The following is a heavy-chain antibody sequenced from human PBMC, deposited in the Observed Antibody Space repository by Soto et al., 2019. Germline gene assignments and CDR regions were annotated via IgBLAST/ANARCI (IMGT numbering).Heavy chain of an antibody. CDR1: VGSFSGYY. J-gene: IGHJ6*01. V-gene: IGHV4-34*01. CDR3: ARGRRITIWKTTSYYYYGMEV. Sequence: SETLSLTCAFYVGSFSGYYWSWIRQPPGKWLEWIGEINHSGSTNYNPSLKSRVTISVDTSKNQFSLKLSSVTAADTAVYYCARGRRITIWKTTSYYYYGMEVWGQGTPVSVS. D-gene: IGHD3-3*01. CDR2: INHSGST.